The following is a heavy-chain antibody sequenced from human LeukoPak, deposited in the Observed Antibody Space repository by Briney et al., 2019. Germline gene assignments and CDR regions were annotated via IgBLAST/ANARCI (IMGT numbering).Heavy chain of an antibody. CDR3: ARETSQKGAHYMDV. Sequence: SETLSLTCTVSGGSISSYYWSWIRQPPGKGLEWIGYIYYSGSTNYNPSLKSRVTISVDTSKNQFSLKLSSVTAADTAVHYCARETSQKGAHYMDVWGKGTTVAVSS. D-gene: IGHD3-16*01. CDR2: IYYSGST. CDR1: GGSISSYY. V-gene: IGHV4-59*01. J-gene: IGHJ6*03.